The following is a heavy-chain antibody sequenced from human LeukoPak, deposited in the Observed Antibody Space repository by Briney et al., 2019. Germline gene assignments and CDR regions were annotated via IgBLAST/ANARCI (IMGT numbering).Heavy chain of an antibody. D-gene: IGHD2-2*02. CDR3: ARGRDIVVVPAAIPGSGSFYYIDV. J-gene: IGHJ6*03. CDR2: IIPIFGTA. CDR1: GGTISSYA. Sequence: SVQVSCKASGGTISSYAISWVRQAPGQGLEWMGGIIPIFGTANYAQKFQGRVTITTDEYTSTAYMQLSRLRSEDTAVYYCARGRDIVVVPAAIPGSGSFYYIDVWGKGTTVTVSS. V-gene: IGHV1-69*05.